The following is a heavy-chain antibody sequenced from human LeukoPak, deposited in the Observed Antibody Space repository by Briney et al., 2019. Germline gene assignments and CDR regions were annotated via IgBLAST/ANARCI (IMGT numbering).Heavy chain of an antibody. Sequence: PSETLSLTCAVYGGSFSGDYWSWIRQPPGKGLEWIGEINHSGSTNYNPSLKRRVTISVDTSKNQFSLKLSSVTATDTAVYYCASGAVAGTVDYWGQGTLVTVSS. CDR3: ASGAVAGTVDY. D-gene: IGHD6-19*01. V-gene: IGHV4-34*01. CDR1: GGSFSGDY. CDR2: INHSGST. J-gene: IGHJ4*02.